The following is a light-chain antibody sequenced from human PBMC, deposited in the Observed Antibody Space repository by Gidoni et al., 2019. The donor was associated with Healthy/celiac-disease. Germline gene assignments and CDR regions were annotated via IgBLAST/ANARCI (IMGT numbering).Light chain of an antibody. CDR3: QQYNDWPLT. CDR1: QSVSSN. V-gene: IGKV3-15*01. CDR2: GAS. J-gene: IGKJ1*01. Sequence: EMVMTQSPATLSVSPGERVTLSCRASQSVSSNLAWYKQKPGQPPRLLIYGASTRASGVPARFSGSGSGTEFTLTISSLQSEDFAVYYCQQYNDWPLTFGQXTKVEVK.